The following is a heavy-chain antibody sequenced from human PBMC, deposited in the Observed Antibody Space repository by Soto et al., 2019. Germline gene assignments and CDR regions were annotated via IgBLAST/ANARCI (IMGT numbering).Heavy chain of an antibody. Sequence: ASVKLSCKASGYTFTSYDINWVRQATGQGLEWMGWINPSGGSTSYAQKFQGRVTMTRHTSTSTVYMELSSLRSEDTAVYYCARDIVVVVAAPFHYGMDVWGQGTTVTVSS. D-gene: IGHD2-15*01. CDR2: INPSGGST. CDR3: ARDIVVVVAAPFHYGMDV. V-gene: IGHV1-8*01. CDR1: GYTFTSYD. J-gene: IGHJ6*02.